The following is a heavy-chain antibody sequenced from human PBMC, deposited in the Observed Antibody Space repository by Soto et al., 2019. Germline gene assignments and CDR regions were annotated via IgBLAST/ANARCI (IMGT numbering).Heavy chain of an antibody. CDR2: IWYDGTQK. D-gene: IGHD4-17*01. Sequence: GGSLRLSCEAAGFTFNTYSMHWFRQPPGKGLEWLAAIWYDGTQKYYADSVKGRFIISRDNSKKTLYLEMNSLRAEDTAVYYCARAGGTTVTGLWHFDSWGQGTLVTVSS. J-gene: IGHJ4*02. V-gene: IGHV3-33*01. CDR3: ARAGGTTVTGLWHFDS. CDR1: GFTFNTYS.